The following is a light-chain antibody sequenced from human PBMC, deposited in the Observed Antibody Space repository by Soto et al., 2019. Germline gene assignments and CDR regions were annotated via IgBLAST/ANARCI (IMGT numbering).Light chain of an antibody. CDR1: RSVDRSY. CDR3: QQYGSSRT. J-gene: IGKJ1*01. V-gene: IGKV3-20*01. Sequence: ENVLTQSPGTLSLFPGERATLSCRASRSVDRSYLAWYQQKPGQAPRLLIYAASSRATGIPDRFSGSASGTDFTLTINRLEPEDFAVYYCQQYGSSRTFGQGTRVEIK. CDR2: AAS.